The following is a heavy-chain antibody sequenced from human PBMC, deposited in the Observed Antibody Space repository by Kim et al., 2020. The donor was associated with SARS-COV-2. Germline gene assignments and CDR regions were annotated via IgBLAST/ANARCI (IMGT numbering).Heavy chain of an antibody. Sequence: STYYADSVKGRFTISRDDSKNTVYLQMNSLRAEDTAVYFCAREPSTYFDYWGQRTLVTVSS. J-gene: IGHJ4*02. CDR3: AREPSTYFDY. V-gene: IGHV3-66*01. CDR2: ST.